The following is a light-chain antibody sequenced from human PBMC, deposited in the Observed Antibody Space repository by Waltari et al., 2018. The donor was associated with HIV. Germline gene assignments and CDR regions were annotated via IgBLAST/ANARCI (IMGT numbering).Light chain of an antibody. V-gene: IGKV3-15*01. J-gene: IGKJ2*01. CDR2: DAS. CDR1: QFVTSS. Sequence: EITMTQSPATLSVSPGESVTLSCRSSQFVTSSLAWYQQKPGQAPRLLIYDASTRATGVPARFSGSGSGTEFTLTISSVQSEDSAGYHCQQYGDWPPMYTFGQGTKLEIK. CDR3: QQYGDWPPMYT.